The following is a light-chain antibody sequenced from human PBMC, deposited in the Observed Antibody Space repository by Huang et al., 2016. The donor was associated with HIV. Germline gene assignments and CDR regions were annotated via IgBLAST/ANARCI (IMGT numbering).Light chain of an antibody. J-gene: IGKJ2*01. CDR1: QNIKND. V-gene: IGKV3-11*01. CDR3: QQRTNWPPGYT. CDR2: NAS. Sequence: EIVLTQPPATLSLSPGERVALSCRASQNIKNDLSWYQKRPGQAPRLLISNASNRATGIPARFSGSGSGTDFTLTISSLEPEDFVVYFCQQRTNWPPGYTFGQGTKL.